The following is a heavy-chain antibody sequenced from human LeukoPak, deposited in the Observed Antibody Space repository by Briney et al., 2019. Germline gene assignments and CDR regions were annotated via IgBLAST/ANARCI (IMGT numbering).Heavy chain of an antibody. CDR2: ISAYNGNT. Sequence: GASVKVSCKASGYTFTSYGISWVRQAPGQGLEWMGWISAYNGNTNYAQKLQGRVTMTTDTSTSTAYMELRSLRSDDTAVYYCAREGTGDSGYDYGLYHYYYMDVWGKGTTVTVSS. CDR1: GYTFTSYG. D-gene: IGHD5-12*01. CDR3: AREGTGDSGYDYGLYHYYYMDV. J-gene: IGHJ6*03. V-gene: IGHV1-18*01.